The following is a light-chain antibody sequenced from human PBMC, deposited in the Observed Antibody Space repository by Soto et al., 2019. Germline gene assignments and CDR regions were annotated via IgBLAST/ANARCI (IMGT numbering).Light chain of an antibody. V-gene: IGLV1-44*01. CDR3: AAWDDRLKGM. Sequence: QSVLTQPPSASGTPGQRDTISCSGSSSNIGSNTVNWYQQLPGTAPKLLIYSDYQRPSGVPDRFSGSKSGTSASLAISGLQYEDEADYYCAAWDDRLKGMFGGGTKVTVL. CDR1: SSNIGSNT. J-gene: IGLJ3*02. CDR2: SDY.